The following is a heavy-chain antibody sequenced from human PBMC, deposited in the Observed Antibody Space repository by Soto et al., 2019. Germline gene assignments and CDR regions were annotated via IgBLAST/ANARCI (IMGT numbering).Heavy chain of an antibody. Sequence: PSETLSLTCAVYGGSFSGYYWSWIRQPPGKGLEWIGEINHSGSTNYNPSLKSRVTISVDTSKNQFSLKLSSVTAADTAVYYCARDDLAVAGRGDVGYYYYYGMDVWGQGTTVTVSS. J-gene: IGHJ6*01. CDR1: GGSFSGYY. D-gene: IGHD6-19*01. CDR3: ARDDLAVAGRGDVGYYYYYGMDV. V-gene: IGHV4-34*01. CDR2: INHSGST.